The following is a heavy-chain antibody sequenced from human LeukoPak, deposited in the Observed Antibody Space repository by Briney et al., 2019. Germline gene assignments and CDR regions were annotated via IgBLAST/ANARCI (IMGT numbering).Heavy chain of an antibody. J-gene: IGHJ4*02. V-gene: IGHV1-46*01. CDR3: ARDWGQQLGRDCFDY. CDR2: INPSGGTT. D-gene: IGHD6-13*01. Sequence: ASVTVSCKASGYTFTTYYMHWVRQAPGQGLEWMGIINPSGGTTSYAQQFQGRVTMTRDTSTSTVYMGLSSLRSEDTAVYFCARDWGQQLGRDCFDYWGQGTLVTVPS. CDR1: GYTFTTYY.